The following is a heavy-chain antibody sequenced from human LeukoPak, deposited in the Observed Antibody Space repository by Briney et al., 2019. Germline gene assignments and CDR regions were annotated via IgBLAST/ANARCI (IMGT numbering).Heavy chain of an antibody. CDR1: GFTFSDYY. J-gene: IGHJ4*02. Sequence: GGSLRLSCAASGFTFSDYYMSWIRQAPGKGLEWVSYISSSSSYTNYADSVNGRFTISRDNAKNSLYLQMNSLRAEDTAVYYCARAQRYCSGGSCYFDYWGQGTLVTVSS. CDR3: ARAQRYCSGGSCYFDY. D-gene: IGHD2-15*01. CDR2: ISSSSSYT. V-gene: IGHV3-11*06.